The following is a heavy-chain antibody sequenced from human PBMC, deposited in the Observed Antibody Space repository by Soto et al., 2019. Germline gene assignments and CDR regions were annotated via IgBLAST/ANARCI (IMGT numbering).Heavy chain of an antibody. J-gene: IGHJ5*02. D-gene: IGHD2-21*02. CDR2: IWYDGSNK. CDR3: VRGGSDWSMA. Sequence: QVQLVESGGGVVQPGRSLRLSCVASGFTFSSNGMHWVRQAPGKGLEWVAVIWYDGSNKYYVDSVKGRFTISRDNSKNTLYLQMNSLRAEDTAVYYCVRGGSDWSMAWGQGTLVTVSS. V-gene: IGHV3-33*01. CDR1: GFTFSSNG.